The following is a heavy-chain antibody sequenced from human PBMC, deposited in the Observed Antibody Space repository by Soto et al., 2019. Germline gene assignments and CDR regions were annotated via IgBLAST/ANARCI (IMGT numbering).Heavy chain of an antibody. J-gene: IGHJ4*02. V-gene: IGHV3-15*01. D-gene: IGHD3-22*01. CDR1: GFTFSNAW. Sequence: GGSLRLSCAASGFTFSNAWMSWVRQAPGKGLEWVGRIRSKSDGRTTDYAAPVKGKFTISSDDSKNTLYLQVNSLKTEDTAVYYCDTGAYDTSGYYDFRGQGTLVTVSS. CDR3: DTGAYDTSGYYDF. CDR2: IRSKSDGRTT.